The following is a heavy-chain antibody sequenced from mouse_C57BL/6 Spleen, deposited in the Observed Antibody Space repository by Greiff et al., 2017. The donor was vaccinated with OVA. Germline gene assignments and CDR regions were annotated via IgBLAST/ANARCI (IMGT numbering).Heavy chain of an antibody. CDR2: IDPENGDT. J-gene: IGHJ4*01. V-gene: IGHV14-4*01. Sequence: EVKLQESGAELVRPGASVKLSCTASGFNIKDDYMHWVKQRPEQGLAWIGWIDPENGDTEYASKFQGKATITADTSSNTAYLQLSSLTSEDTAVYYCTLLSDSYAMDYWGQGTSVTVSS. CDR1: GFNIKDDY. CDR3: TLLSDSYAMDY. D-gene: IGHD2-13*01.